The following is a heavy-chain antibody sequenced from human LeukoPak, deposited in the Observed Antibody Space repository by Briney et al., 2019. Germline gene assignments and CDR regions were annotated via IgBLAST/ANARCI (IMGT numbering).Heavy chain of an antibody. CDR3: ARVYSSSWPYYYYYYMDV. V-gene: IGHV3-23*01. J-gene: IGHJ6*03. CDR1: GFSFSNYA. Sequence: GGSLRLSCAASGFSFSNYAMSWVRQGPGKGLEWVSAIGGSIGSTFYTDSVKGRFTISRDNAKNSLYLQMNSLRAEDTAVYYCARVYSSSWPYYYYYYMDVWGKGTTVTVSS. CDR2: IGGSIGST. D-gene: IGHD6-13*01.